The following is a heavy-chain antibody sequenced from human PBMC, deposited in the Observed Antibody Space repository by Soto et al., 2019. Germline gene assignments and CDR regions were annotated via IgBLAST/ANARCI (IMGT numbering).Heavy chain of an antibody. CDR1: GYTFTSYA. J-gene: IGHJ6*02. CDR2: INAGNGNT. Sequence: ASVKVSCKASGYTFTSYAMHWVRQAPGQRLEWMGWINAGNGNTKYSQKFQGRVTITRDTSASTAYMELSSLRSEDTAVYYCARARENYYGSGKRSTVYYYYGMHVWCPGPTVTVAS. CDR3: ARARENYYGSGKRSTVYYYYGMHV. D-gene: IGHD3-10*01. V-gene: IGHV1-3*01.